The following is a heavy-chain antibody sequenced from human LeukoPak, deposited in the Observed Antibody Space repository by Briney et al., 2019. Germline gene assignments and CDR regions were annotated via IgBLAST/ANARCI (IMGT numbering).Heavy chain of an antibody. CDR2: ISAGADVI. D-gene: IGHD6-6*01. V-gene: IGHV3-23*01. Sequence: GGSLRLSCEAAGFSFRDYPMGWVRRASGKRLEWVSGISAGADVIFYADPVKGRFTISRDNSKNTLYLQMNSLRAEDTAVYYCARDHGSSSSDQSFDYWGQGTLVTVSS. CDR3: ARDHGSSSSDQSFDY. J-gene: IGHJ4*02. CDR1: GFSFRDYP.